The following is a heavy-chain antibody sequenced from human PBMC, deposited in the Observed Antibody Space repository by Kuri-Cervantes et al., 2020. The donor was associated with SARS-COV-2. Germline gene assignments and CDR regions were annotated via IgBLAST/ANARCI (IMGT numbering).Heavy chain of an antibody. CDR2: IIPILHIS. Sequence: SVKVSCKAPGGTFSDFSFSWVRQAPGQGPEWMGGIIPILHISKAAQSFQGRVTITSDKSTSTIYMELRSLRYEDTAVYYCVRGTTKVRGGIRGYYYTMDVWGQGTTVTVSS. D-gene: IGHD3-10*01. CDR1: GGTFSDFS. J-gene: IGHJ6*02. V-gene: IGHV1-69*10. CDR3: VRGTTKVRGGIRGYYYTMDV.